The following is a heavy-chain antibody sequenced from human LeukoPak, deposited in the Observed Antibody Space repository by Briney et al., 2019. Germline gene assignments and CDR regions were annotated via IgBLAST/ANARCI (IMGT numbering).Heavy chain of an antibody. CDR2: IKHDGSEK. Sequence: PGGSLRPSCAASGFTFSSNWMSWVRQAPGKGLEWVANIKHDGSEKYYVDSVKGRFTISRDNAKNSLYLQMNSLRAEDTAVYYCARAGLWGRGTLVTVSS. CDR1: GFTFSSNW. J-gene: IGHJ2*01. CDR3: ARAGL. V-gene: IGHV3-7*01.